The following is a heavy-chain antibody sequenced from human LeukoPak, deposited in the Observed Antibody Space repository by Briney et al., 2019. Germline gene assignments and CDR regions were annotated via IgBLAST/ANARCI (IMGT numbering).Heavy chain of an antibody. D-gene: IGHD1-26*01. Sequence: ASVRVSCQASGYSFKDYHVHWVRQAPEQGLKWMGFINPNSGGTNYASQFRGRVTVTGDTSINTAYLEIRNVKSDDTAIYYCARGWELQLSRTYFDYWGQGTLVIVSS. J-gene: IGHJ4*02. V-gene: IGHV1-2*02. CDR3: ARGWELQLSRTYFDY. CDR2: INPNSGGT. CDR1: GYSFKDYH.